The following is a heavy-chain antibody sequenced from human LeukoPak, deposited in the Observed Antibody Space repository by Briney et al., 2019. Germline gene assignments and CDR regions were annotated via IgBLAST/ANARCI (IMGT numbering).Heavy chain of an antibody. D-gene: IGHD3-10*01. CDR2: IYYSGST. Sequence: PSETLSLTCSVSGGSISSSNHYWGWIRQPPGKGLEWIGSIYYSGSTYYNPSLKSRVTISVDTSKNQFSLKLSSMTAADTAVYYCARHRGYYGSGSKVDYWGQGTLVTVSS. CDR1: GGSISSSNHY. J-gene: IGHJ4*02. CDR3: ARHRGYYGSGSKVDY. V-gene: IGHV4-39*01.